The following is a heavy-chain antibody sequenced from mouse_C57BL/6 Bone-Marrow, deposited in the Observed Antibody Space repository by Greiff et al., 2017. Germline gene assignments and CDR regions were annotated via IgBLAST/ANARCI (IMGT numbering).Heavy chain of an antibody. CDR2: IYPGSGNT. V-gene: IGHV1-76*01. J-gene: IGHJ2*01. D-gene: IGHD2-4*01. CDR1: GYTFTDYY. CDR3: ARNIYYDYEGRDYFDY. Sequence: QVQLKESGAELVRPGASVKLSCKASGYTFTDYYINWVKQRPGQGLEWIARIYPGSGNTYYNEKFKGKATLTAEKSSSTAYMQLSSLTSEDSAVYFCARNIYYDYEGRDYFDYWGQGTTLTVSS.